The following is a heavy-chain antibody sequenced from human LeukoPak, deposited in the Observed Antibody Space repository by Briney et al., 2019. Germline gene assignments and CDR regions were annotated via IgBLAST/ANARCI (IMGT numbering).Heavy chain of an antibody. D-gene: IGHD3-10*01. CDR1: GGSISSYY. J-gene: IGHJ6*04. Sequence: ETLSXTCTVSGGSISSYYWSWIRQPPGKGLEWIGYIYYSRNTNYNPSLKSRVTISVDTSKNQFSLKLRSVNAADTAVYYCGXXAHSMKYYYGSGSLAGILDVWGKGTTVTVSS. CDR2: IYYSRNT. CDR3: GXXAHSMKYYYGSGSLAGILDV. V-gene: IGHV4-59*01.